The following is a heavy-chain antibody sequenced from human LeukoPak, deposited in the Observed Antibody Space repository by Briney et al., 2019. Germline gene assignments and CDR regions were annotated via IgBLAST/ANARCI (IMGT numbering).Heavy chain of an antibody. Sequence: GASVKVYCKASGYTFTSYDISWVRQAPGQGLEWMGWISAYNGNTNYAQKLQGRVTMTTDTSTSTAYMELRSLRSDDTAVYYCARDLGGSPKGSFDLWGRGTLVTVSS. CDR1: GYTFTSYD. CDR2: ISAYNGNT. D-gene: IGHD3-16*01. J-gene: IGHJ2*01. CDR3: ARDLGGSPKGSFDL. V-gene: IGHV1-18*01.